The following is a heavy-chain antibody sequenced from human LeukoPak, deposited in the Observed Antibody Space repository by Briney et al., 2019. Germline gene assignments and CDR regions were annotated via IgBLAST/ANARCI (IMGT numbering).Heavy chain of an antibody. CDR2: IYSDGRT. CDR3: AGDYIWGRLF. V-gene: IGHV3-66*01. Sequence: GGSLRLSCVGSGFSVSSNYMNWVRQAPGRGLDWVSVIYSDGRTFYADSVKGRFTVSRDNAKNTLFLEMNSLRDEDTAVYYCAGDYIWGRLFWGQGTLVTVSS. J-gene: IGHJ4*01. CDR1: GFSVSSNY. D-gene: IGHD3-16*01.